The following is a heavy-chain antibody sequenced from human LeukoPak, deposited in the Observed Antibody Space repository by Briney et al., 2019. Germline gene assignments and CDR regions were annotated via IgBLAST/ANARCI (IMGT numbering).Heavy chain of an antibody. D-gene: IGHD3-22*01. CDR1: GFTFDDYA. V-gene: IGHV3-9*01. CDR2: ISWNSGSI. J-gene: IGHJ5*02. Sequence: GGSLRLSCAASGFTFDDYAMHWVRQAPGKGLEWVSGISWNSGSIGYADSVKGRFTISRDNAKNSLYLQMNSLRAEDTALYYCAKETLNYYDSSGYRFDPWGQGTLVTVSS. CDR3: AKETLNYYDSSGYRFDP.